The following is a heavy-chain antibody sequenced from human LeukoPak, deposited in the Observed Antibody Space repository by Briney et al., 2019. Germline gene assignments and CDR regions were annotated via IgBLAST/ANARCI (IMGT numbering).Heavy chain of an antibody. J-gene: IGHJ4*02. Sequence: GESLKISCKGSGYSFTNFWIGWVRQMPGKGLGWMGIIYPGDSDTRYSPSFQGQVTISADKSISTVYLQWSSLKASDTAMYYCARPFGEAVETTRGGVDYWGQGTLVTVTS. CDR2: IYPGDSDT. D-gene: IGHD3-10*01. CDR1: GYSFTNFW. V-gene: IGHV5-51*01. CDR3: ARPFGEAVETTRGGVDY.